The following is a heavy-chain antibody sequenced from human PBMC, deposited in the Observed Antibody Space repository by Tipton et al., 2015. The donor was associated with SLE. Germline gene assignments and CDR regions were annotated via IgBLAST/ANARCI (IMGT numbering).Heavy chain of an antibody. Sequence: QSGAEVKNPGSSVKVSCKASGGTFSTYAISWVRQAPGQGLEWMGGIVPIFGTSNYAQKFQGRVTITTDESTSTAYMELSSLRSEDTAVYYCARGQQWLATPQATGFDYWGQGTLVTVSS. J-gene: IGHJ4*02. CDR3: ARGQQWLATPQATGFDY. CDR1: GGTFSTYA. V-gene: IGHV1-69*05. CDR2: IVPIFGTS. D-gene: IGHD6-19*01.